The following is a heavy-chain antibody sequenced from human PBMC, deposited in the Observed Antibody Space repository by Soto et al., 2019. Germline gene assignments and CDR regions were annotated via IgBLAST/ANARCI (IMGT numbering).Heavy chain of an antibody. CDR2: INHSGST. J-gene: IGHJ4*02. D-gene: IGHD4-17*01. V-gene: IGHV4-34*01. Sequence: TSETLSLTCAVYGGSFSGYYWSWIRQPPGKGLEWIGEINHSGSTNYNPSLKSRVTISVDTSKNQFSLKLSSVTAADTAVYYCARVGNGDLDYWGQGTLVTVSS. CDR1: GGSFSGYY. CDR3: ARVGNGDLDY.